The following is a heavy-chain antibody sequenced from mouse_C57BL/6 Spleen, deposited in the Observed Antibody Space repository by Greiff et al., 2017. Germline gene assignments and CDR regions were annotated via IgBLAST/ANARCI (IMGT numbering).Heavy chain of an antibody. D-gene: IGHD2-5*01. CDR2: IDPSDSYT. CDR1: GYTFTSYW. V-gene: IGHV1-50*01. CDR3: ARNAYYSNPRAFDY. Sequence: QVQLQQPGAELVKPGASVKLSCKASGYTFTSYWMQWVKQRPGQGLEWIGEIDPSDSYTNYNQKFKGKATLTVDTSSSTAYMQLSSLTSEDSAVYYCARNAYYSNPRAFDYWGQGTSVTVSA. J-gene: IGHJ4*01.